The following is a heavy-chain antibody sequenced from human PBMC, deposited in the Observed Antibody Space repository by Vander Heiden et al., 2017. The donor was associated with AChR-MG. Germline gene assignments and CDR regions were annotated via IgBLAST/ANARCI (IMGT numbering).Heavy chain of an antibody. J-gene: IGHJ5*01. D-gene: IGHD3-9*01. CDR2: ISYSGSA. Sequence: QVQLQESRPGLAKPSQTLSLPCTVSGGSLNSGDYSWRWNRQSPGKRLEWIGYISYSGSAYYSPSLKSRVTISVDTSKNQFSLKMTSVTAADTAVYFCARVDSASLRFDSWGQGTLVTVSS. CDR1: GGSLNSGDYS. CDR3: ARVDSASLRFDS. V-gene: IGHV4-30-4*01.